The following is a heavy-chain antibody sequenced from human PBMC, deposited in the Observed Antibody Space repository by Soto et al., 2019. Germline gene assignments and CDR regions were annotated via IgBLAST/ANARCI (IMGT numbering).Heavy chain of an antibody. CDR3: ATDRVGAIRL. V-gene: IGHV1-69*05. Sequence: QVQLVQSGAEVKKPGSSVKVSCKASGGTFSSYAISWVRQAPGQGLEWMGGIIPIFGTANYAQKFQGRVTMTSDESTSTADMERRSLRSEDRAVYYWATDRVGAIRLWGQGTLVTVSS. CDR1: GGTFSSYA. J-gene: IGHJ4*02. CDR2: IIPIFGTA. D-gene: IGHD1-26*01.